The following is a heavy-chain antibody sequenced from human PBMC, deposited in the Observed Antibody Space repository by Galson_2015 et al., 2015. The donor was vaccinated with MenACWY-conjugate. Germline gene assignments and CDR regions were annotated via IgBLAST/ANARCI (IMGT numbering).Heavy chain of an antibody. J-gene: IGHJ6*02. CDR1: GFTFRNYW. CDR2: IKKDGSEK. V-gene: IGHV3-7*03. Sequence: SLRLSCAASGFTFRNYWMTWVRQAPGKGLEWVASIKKDGSEKYYVDSVKGRFTISGDNAKNLMYLEMNSLRVEDTAVYSCARGHYGMDVWGQGTTVTASS. CDR3: ARGHYGMDV.